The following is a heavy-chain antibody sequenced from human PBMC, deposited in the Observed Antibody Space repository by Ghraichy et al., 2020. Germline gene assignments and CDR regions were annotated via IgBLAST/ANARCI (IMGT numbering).Heavy chain of an antibody. CDR2: ISHDASDK. CDR3: AREAESTDY. Sequence: GGSLRLSCAASGFAFSSFVMHWVRQAPGKGLEWVASISHDASDKFYADSVRGRFTISRDNSRNTLFLQMNSLRVDETAVYYCAREAESTDYWGQGTLVTVSS. V-gene: IGHV3-30-3*01. J-gene: IGHJ4*02. D-gene: IGHD1-14*01. CDR1: GFAFSSFV.